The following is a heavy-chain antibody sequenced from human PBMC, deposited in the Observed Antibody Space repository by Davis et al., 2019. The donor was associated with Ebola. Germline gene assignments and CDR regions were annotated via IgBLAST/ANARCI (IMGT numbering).Heavy chain of an antibody. D-gene: IGHD3-22*01. J-gene: IGHJ4*02. Sequence: PSETLSLTCAVYGGSFSGYYWSWIRQPPGKGLEWIGEINHSGSTNYNPSLKSRVTISVDTSKNQFSLKLSSVTAADTAVYYCARPSRTYYYDSSGYNWGFDYWGQGTLVTVSS. CDR3: ARPSRTYYYDSSGYNWGFDY. CDR1: GGSFSGYY. V-gene: IGHV4-34*01. CDR2: INHSGST.